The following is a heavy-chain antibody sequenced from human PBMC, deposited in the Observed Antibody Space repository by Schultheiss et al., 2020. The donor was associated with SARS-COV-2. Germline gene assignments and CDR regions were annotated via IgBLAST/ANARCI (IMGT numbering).Heavy chain of an antibody. J-gene: IGHJ4*02. V-gene: IGHV1-18*04. CDR2: ISGFNGDT. Sequence: ASVKVSCKTSGYTFTNSAITWVRHAPGHGLEWMGWISGFNGDTNYAQKFRDRVTMTTDTSTSTAYMELRSLTSDDTAVYFCARVGDSSGYLDYWGQGTLVTVSS. D-gene: IGHD3-22*01. CDR3: ARVGDSSGYLDY. CDR1: GYTFTNSA.